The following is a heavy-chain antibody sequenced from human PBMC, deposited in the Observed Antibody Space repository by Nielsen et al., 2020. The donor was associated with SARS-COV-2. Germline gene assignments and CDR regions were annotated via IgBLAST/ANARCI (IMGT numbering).Heavy chain of an antibody. Sequence: GSLRLSCAASGFTVSSNYMSWVRQAPGKGLEWVSVIYSGGSTYYADSVKGRFTISRDNSKNTLYLQMNSLRAEDTAVYYCARYGSGIFYGMDVWGQGTTVTVSS. CDR1: GFTVSSNY. CDR2: IYSGGST. CDR3: ARYGSGIFYGMDV. J-gene: IGHJ6*02. D-gene: IGHD3-10*01. V-gene: IGHV3-53*01.